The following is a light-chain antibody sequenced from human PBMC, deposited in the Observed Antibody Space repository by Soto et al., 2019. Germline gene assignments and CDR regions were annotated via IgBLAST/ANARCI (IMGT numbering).Light chain of an antibody. V-gene: IGKV3-15*01. Sequence: IVLTQSPATLSVSPGERVTLSCRASQSVASTYLAWYQQRPGQAPRLLISGASTRAPGIPARFSGSGSGTEFTLTISSLQSEDFAVYYCQQYNNWPPYPFGQGTKLEIK. CDR3: QQYNNWPPYP. J-gene: IGKJ2*01. CDR1: QSVAST. CDR2: GAS.